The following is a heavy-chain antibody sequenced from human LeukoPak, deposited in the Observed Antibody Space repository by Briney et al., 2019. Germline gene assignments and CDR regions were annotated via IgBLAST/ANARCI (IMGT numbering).Heavy chain of an antibody. D-gene: IGHD3-10*01. Sequence: SETLSLTCTVSGGSINSYYWSWIRQPPGKGLEWIGYIFYSGSTNYNPSLQSRVTISVDKSKNQFSLKLSSVTAADTAVYYCARDQTYSGSGIYTYFDYWGQGILVTVSS. J-gene: IGHJ4*02. CDR3: ARDQTYSGSGIYTYFDY. CDR1: GGSINSYY. V-gene: IGHV4-59*12. CDR2: IFYSGST.